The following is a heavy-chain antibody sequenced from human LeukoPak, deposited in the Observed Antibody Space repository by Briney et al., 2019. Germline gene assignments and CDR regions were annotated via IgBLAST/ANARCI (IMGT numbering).Heavy chain of an antibody. Sequence: SETLSLTCTVSGGSISSYYWSWIRQPPGKGLEWIGYIYYSGSTNYNPSLKSRVTISVDTSKNQFSLKLSSVTAADTAVYYCARVRPHEYCGGDCYSWYFDLWGRGTLVTVSS. CDR3: ARVRPHEYCGGDCYSWYFDL. J-gene: IGHJ2*01. CDR1: GGSISSYY. D-gene: IGHD2-21*02. CDR2: IYYSGST. V-gene: IGHV4-59*01.